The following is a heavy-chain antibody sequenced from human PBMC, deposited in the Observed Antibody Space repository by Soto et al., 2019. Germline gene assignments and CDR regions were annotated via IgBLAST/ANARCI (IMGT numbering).Heavy chain of an antibody. Sequence: QITLKESGPTLVKPTQTLTLTCTFSGFSLSTSGVGVGWIRQPPGKALEWLALIYWDDDKRYSPSLKSRLTITKDTSKTQVVLTMTNMDPVDTAKYYCAHSMWGYCSSTSCYEAYDAFDIWGQGTMVTVSS. CDR2: IYWDDDK. V-gene: IGHV2-5*02. J-gene: IGHJ3*02. CDR3: AHSMWGYCSSTSCYEAYDAFDI. CDR1: GFSLSTSGVG. D-gene: IGHD2-2*01.